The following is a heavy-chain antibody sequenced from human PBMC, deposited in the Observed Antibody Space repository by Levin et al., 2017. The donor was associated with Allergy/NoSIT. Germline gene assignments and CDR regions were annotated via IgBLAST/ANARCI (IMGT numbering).Heavy chain of an antibody. V-gene: IGHV3-23*01. CDR1: GFTFTNYA. J-gene: IGHJ5*02. CDR2: ISGSGAIT. D-gene: IGHD5/OR15-5a*01. Sequence: GGSLRLSCAASGFTFTNYAMTWVRQAPGKGLEWVSTISGSGAITYYADSVKGRFTISRDNSKNTLSLQMNSLRAEDTAVYYCEKDPFYVTPNWFDPWGQGTLVTVSS. CDR3: EKDPFYVTPNWFDP.